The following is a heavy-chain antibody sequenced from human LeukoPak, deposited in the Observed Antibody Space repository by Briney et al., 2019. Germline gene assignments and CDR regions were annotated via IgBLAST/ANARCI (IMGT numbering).Heavy chain of an antibody. Sequence: GGSLRLSCAASGFTFSSYAMSWVRQAPGKGLEWVSAISGSGGSTYYADSVKGRFTISRDNAKDSLYLQMNSLRAEDTAVYYCAIHLFDPLNYWGQGTLVTVSS. V-gene: IGHV3-23*01. J-gene: IGHJ4*02. CDR1: GFTFSSYA. CDR2: ISGSGGST. CDR3: AIHLFDPLNY. D-gene: IGHD3-9*01.